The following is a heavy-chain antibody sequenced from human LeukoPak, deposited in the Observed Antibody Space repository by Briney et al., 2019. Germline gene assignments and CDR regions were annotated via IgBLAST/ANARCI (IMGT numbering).Heavy chain of an antibody. D-gene: IGHD1-1*01. J-gene: IGHJ4*02. Sequence: GGSLRLSCAASGFTFSSYGMHWVRQAPGKGLEWVAFIRYDGSNKYYADSVKGRFTISRDNSKNTLYLQMNSLRAEDTAVYYCASPSWNDELGIDYWGQGTLVTVSS. V-gene: IGHV3-30*02. CDR1: GFTFSSYG. CDR2: IRYDGSNK. CDR3: ASPSWNDELGIDY.